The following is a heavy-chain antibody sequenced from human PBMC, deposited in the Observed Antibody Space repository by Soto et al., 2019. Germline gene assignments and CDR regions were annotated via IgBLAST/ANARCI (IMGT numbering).Heavy chain of an antibody. CDR1: GFSLSTSGVG. D-gene: IGHD3-10*01. Sequence: QITLKESGPPLVKPTQTLTLTCTFSGFSLSTSGVGVGWIRQPPGKALEWLALIYWDDDKRYSPSLKSRLTITKDTSKNQVVLTMTNMDPLDTATFYFAHRLLWFDYWGQGTLVTVSS. V-gene: IGHV2-5*02. J-gene: IGHJ5*01. CDR2: IYWDDDK. CDR3: AHRLLWFDY.